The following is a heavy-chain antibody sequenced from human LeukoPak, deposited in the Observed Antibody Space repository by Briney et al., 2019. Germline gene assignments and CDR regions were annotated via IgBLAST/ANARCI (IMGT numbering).Heavy chain of an antibody. D-gene: IGHD1-26*01. V-gene: IGHV3-21*01. J-gene: IGHJ3*02. CDR1: GFTFSSYS. CDR2: ISSSSSYI. Sequence: GRSLRLSCAASGFTFSSYSMNWVRQAPGKGLEWVSSISSSSSYIYYADSVKGRFTISRDNAKNSLYLQMNSLRAEDTAVYYCAREWVARAFDIWGQGTMVTVSS. CDR3: AREWVARAFDI.